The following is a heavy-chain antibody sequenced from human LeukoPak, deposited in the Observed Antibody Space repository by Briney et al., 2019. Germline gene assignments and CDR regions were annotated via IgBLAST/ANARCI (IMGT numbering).Heavy chain of an antibody. CDR3: ARARDVSEYFQH. CDR1: GFTFSSYS. CDR2: IGSSSSTI. V-gene: IGHV3-48*04. Sequence: PGGSLRLSCAASGFTFSSYSMNWVRQAPGKGLEWVSYIGSSSSTIYYADSVKGRITISRDNAKNSPYLQMNSLRAEDTAVYYCARARDVSEYFQHWGQGTLVTVSS. J-gene: IGHJ1*01.